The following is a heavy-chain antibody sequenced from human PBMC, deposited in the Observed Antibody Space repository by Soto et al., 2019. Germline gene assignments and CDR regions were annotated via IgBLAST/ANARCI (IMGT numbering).Heavy chain of an antibody. CDR2: IYPGDSDT. CDR1: GYSFANYW. Sequence: PGESLKISCQGSGYSFANYWIAWVRQMPGKGLEWVGVIYPGDSDTRYSPSFRGQVTISADKSISHVYLQWSSLKASDTAMYYCARNHLRQYYYGMDVWGQGTTVTVSS. D-gene: IGHD3-10*01. J-gene: IGHJ6*02. V-gene: IGHV5-51*01. CDR3: ARNHLRQYYYGMDV.